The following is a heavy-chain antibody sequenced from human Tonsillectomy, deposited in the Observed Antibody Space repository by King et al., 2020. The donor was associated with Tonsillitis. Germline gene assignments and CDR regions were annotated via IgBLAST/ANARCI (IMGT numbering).Heavy chain of an antibody. J-gene: IGHJ4*02. CDR1: GYTFTSYD. V-gene: IGHV1-8*01. CDR2: MNTNSGNT. Sequence: VQLVESGAEVKKPGASVKVSCKASGYTFTSYDINWVRQATGQGLEWMGWMNTNSGNTGYAQEFQGRVTMTRNTATSTAYMEMSSLRSEDTAVYYCARGQWGSGWPAYWGQGTLVTVSS. D-gene: IGHD6-19*01. CDR3: ARGQWGSGWPAY.